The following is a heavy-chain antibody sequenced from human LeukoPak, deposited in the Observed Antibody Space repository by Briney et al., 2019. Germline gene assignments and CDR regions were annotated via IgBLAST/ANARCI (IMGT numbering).Heavy chain of an antibody. J-gene: IGHJ4*02. CDR1: GFTFSSYG. D-gene: IGHD3-22*01. V-gene: IGHV3-30*18. CDR2: ISYDGSNK. CDR3: AKGPSAYYYDSSY. Sequence: PGRSLRLSCAASGFTFSSYGMHWVRHAPGKGLEWVAVISYDGSNKYYADSVKGRFTISRDNSKHTLYLQMNSLRAEDTAVYYCAKGPSAYYYDSSYWGQGTLVTVSS.